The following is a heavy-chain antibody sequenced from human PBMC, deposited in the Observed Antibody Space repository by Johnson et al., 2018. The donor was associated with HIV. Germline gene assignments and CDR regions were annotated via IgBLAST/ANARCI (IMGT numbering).Heavy chain of an antibody. CDR2: ISYDGSNK. D-gene: IGHD5-18*01. CDR3: AKDKVDTAMVSDAFDI. J-gene: IGHJ3*02. V-gene: IGHV3-30*18. CDR1: GFTFSSYG. Sequence: VQLLESGGGVVQPGRSLRLSCVASGFTFSSYGMHWVRQAPGKGLEWVAVISYDGSNKYYADSVKGRFTISRDNSNNTLFLQMNSLRAEDTAVYYCAKDKVDTAMVSDAFDIWGQGTMVTVSS.